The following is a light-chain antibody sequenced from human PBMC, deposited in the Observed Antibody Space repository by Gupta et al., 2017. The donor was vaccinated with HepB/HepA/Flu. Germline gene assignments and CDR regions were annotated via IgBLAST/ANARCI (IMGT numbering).Light chain of an antibody. Sequence: LHQSPSALSASVGYRVTITCRASQSIISYLYWYRLKPGKAPKLLINAESRLQSGVPSRFSGSGYGTEFTLTISRLQPEDSATYYCQHRLSIPLTFGHGTNVDIK. CDR1: QSIISY. CDR3: QHRLSIPLT. CDR2: AES. V-gene: IGKV1-39*01. J-gene: IGKJ3*01.